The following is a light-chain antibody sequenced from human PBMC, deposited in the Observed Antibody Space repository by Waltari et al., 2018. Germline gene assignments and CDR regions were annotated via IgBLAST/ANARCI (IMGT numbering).Light chain of an antibody. V-gene: IGKV4-1*01. J-gene: IGKJ1*01. CDR1: QTILHNPNNNYY. CDR3: QQYDSPPWT. Sequence: DIVMTQSPDSLAVSLGERATINCKSSQTILHNPNNNYYLAGYQQKPGQPPKLLIYWASTRESGVPDRFRGSGSGTDFTLTISSLQAEDVAVYYCQQYDSPPWTFGQGTKVEI. CDR2: WAS.